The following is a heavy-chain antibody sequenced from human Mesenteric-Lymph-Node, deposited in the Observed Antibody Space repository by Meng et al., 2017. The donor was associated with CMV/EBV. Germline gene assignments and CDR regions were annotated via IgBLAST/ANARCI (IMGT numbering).Heavy chain of an antibody. CDR2: IKYDGSEK. J-gene: IGHJ4*02. CDR1: GFRFSSNW. D-gene: IGHD3-16*01. Sequence: GGPLRLSCAVSGFRFSSNWMTWVRQAPGKGLEWVGNIKYDGSEKYYADSVRGRFTISRDNAKNSVYLQMNSLSAEDTAVYYCARDDRGTTLFDYWGQGTLVTVSS. CDR3: ARDDRGTTLFDY. V-gene: IGHV3-7*01.